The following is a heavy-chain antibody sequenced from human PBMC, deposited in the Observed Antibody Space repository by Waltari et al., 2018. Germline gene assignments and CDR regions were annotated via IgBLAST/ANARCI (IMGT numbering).Heavy chain of an antibody. Sequence: EVQLVESGGGLVQPGGSLRLSCAASGFTFKNFAMRWVRQAPGKGLEWVSTIAESGDTFYADSVKGRFATSRDNYKNTLSLQMNSLRAEDTAVYYCAKRWAIYYFEYWGQGNLVTVSS. V-gene: IGHV3-23*04. D-gene: IGHD3-9*01. J-gene: IGHJ4*02. CDR1: GFTFKNFA. CDR3: AKRWAIYYFEY. CDR2: IAESGDT.